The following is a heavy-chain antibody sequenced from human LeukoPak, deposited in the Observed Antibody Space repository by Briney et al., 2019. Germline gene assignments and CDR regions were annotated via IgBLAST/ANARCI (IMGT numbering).Heavy chain of an antibody. Sequence: PSETLSLTCAVYGGSFSGYYWSWIRQPPGKGLEWIGEINHSGSTNYNPSLKSRVTISVDTSKNQFSLKLSSVTAADTAVYYCARGRYDILTGYYPPPSYYYYYYVDVWGKGTTVTVSS. CDR3: ARGRYDILTGYYPPPSYYYYYYVDV. V-gene: IGHV4-34*01. J-gene: IGHJ6*03. D-gene: IGHD3-9*01. CDR1: GGSFSGYY. CDR2: INHSGST.